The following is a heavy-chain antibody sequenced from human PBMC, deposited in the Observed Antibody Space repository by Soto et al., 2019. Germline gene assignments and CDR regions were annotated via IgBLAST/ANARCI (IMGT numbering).Heavy chain of an antibody. J-gene: IGHJ4*02. CDR2: IYYSGST. V-gene: IGHV4-39*01. CDR3: ARPSSGWYFYNY. D-gene: IGHD6-19*01. CDR1: GGSISSSSYY. Sequence: PSETLSLTCTVSGGSISSSSYYWGWIRQPPGKGLEWIGSIYYSGSTYYNPSLKSRVTISVDTSKNQFSLKLSSVTAADTAVYYCARPSSGWYFYNYWGRGTLVTVSS.